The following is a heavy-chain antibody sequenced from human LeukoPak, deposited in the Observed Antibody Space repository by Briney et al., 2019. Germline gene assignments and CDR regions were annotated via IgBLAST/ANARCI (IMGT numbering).Heavy chain of an antibody. V-gene: IGHV1-69*13. D-gene: IGHD2-2*01. CDR3: ARADKWYSSTSCRSKYYYYYGMDV. J-gene: IGHJ6*02. CDR2: IMPIFGTA. CDR1: GGTFSSYA. Sequence: SVKVSCKASGGTFSSYAISWVRQAPGQGLEWMGGIMPIFGTANYAQKFQGRVTITADESTSTAYMELSSLRSEDTAVYYCARADKWYSSTSCRSKYYYYYGMDVWGQGTTVTVSS.